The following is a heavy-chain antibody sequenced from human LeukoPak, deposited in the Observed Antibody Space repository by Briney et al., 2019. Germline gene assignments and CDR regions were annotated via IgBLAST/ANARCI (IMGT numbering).Heavy chain of an antibody. CDR1: GFTFSSYG. CDR2: TSYDGSNK. CDR3: ARFWVWAFDI. J-gene: IGHJ3*02. D-gene: IGHD3-16*01. V-gene: IGHV3-30*03. Sequence: GGSLRLSCAASGFTFSSYGMHWVRQAPGKGLEWVAVTSYDGSNKYYADSVKGRFTISRDNAKNTLYLQMNSLRAEDTAVYYCARFWVWAFDIWGQGTMVTVSS.